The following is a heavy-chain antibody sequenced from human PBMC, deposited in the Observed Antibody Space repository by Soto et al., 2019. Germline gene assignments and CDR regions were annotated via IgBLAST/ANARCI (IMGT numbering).Heavy chain of an antibody. CDR3: ARSITETLPGFELQEYYYYGMDV. Sequence: KPSETLSLTCTVSGGSISSSSYYWSWIRQPPGKGLEWIGCIYYSGSTYYNPSLKSRVTISVDTSKNQFSLKLSSVTAADTAVYYCARSITETLPGFELQEYYYYGMDVWGQGTTVTVSS. CDR1: GGSISSSSYY. V-gene: IGHV4-39*01. CDR2: IYYSGST. J-gene: IGHJ6*02. D-gene: IGHD1-20*01.